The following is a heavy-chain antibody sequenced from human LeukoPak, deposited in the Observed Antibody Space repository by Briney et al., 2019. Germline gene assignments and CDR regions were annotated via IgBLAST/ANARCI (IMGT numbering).Heavy chain of an antibody. D-gene: IGHD3-16*01. CDR2: IYYSGST. CDR3: ARRRGEGAFDI. J-gene: IGHJ3*02. V-gene: IGHV4-39*01. CDR1: GGSISSSSYY. Sequence: SETLSLTCTVSGGSISSSSYYWGWIRQPPGKGLEWIGSIYYSGSTYYNPSLKSRVTISVDTSKNQFSLKLSSVTAADTAVYYCARRRGEGAFDIWGQGTMVTVSS.